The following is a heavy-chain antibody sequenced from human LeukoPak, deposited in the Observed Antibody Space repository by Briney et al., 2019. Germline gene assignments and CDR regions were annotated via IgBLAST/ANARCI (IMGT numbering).Heavy chain of an antibody. V-gene: IGHV3-66*01. CDR1: GFTVSSNY. CDR2: IYSGGST. D-gene: IGHD6-19*01. CDR3: ARDHPFSSGAFDY. Sequence: GGSLRLSCAASGFTVSSNYMSWVRQAPGKGLEWVSVIYSGGSTYYADSVKGRFTISRDNSKNTLYLQMNSLRAEDTAVYYCARDHPFSSGAFDYWGQGTLATVS. J-gene: IGHJ4*02.